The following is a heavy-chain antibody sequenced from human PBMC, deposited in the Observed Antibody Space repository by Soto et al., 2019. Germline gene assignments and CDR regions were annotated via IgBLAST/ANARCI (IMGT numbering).Heavy chain of an antibody. J-gene: IGHJ5*02. D-gene: IGHD3-10*01. V-gene: IGHV1-69*01. Sequence: QVQLVQSGAEVKKPGSSVKVSCKASGGTFSSYAISWVRQAPGQGLEWMGGIIPIFGTANYAQKFQGRVTITAEESTGPAYMGGGGLGSEDTAGFYWGGGGFGELWWFDPWGQGTLVTVSS. CDR3: GGGGFGELWWFDP. CDR1: GGTFSSYA. CDR2: IIPIFGTA.